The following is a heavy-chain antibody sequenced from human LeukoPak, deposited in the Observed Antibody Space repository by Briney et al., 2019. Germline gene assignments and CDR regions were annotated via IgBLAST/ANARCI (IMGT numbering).Heavy chain of an antibody. CDR2: IYYSGST. CDR3: AKGRQGGTFYH. CDR1: GGSISSHY. D-gene: IGHD3-16*01. J-gene: IGHJ4*02. V-gene: IGHV4-59*11. Sequence: PSETLSLTCTVSGGSISSHYWSWIRRPPGKGLEWIGYIYYSGSTNYNPSLKSRVTISVDTSKNQFSLKLSSVTAADTAVYYCAKGRQGGTFYHLGQGTLVTVSS.